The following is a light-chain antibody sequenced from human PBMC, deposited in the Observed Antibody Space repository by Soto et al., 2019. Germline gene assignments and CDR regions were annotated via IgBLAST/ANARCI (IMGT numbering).Light chain of an antibody. CDR1: SSDVGGSNS. V-gene: IGLV2-14*03. CDR3: SSYTSSNNLV. CDR2: DVT. Sequence: QSALTQPASMSGSPGQSITISCTGTSSDVGGSNSVSWYQQHPGKAPKLMIYDVTNRPSWVSTRFSGSKSGNTASLTISGLQAEDAADYYCSSYTSSNNLVFGGGTKLTVL. J-gene: IGLJ2*01.